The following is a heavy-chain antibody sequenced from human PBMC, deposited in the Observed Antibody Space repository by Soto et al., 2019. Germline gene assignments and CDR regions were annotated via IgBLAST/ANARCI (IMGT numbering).Heavy chain of an antibody. D-gene: IGHD2-15*01. CDR1: GFMLSDCH. CDR3: VRSFCSGDHSYAYYLDS. V-gene: IGHV3-72*01. J-gene: IGHJ4*02. CDR2: TLNKVSGYTT. Sequence: EVQLVESGGGLVQPGGSLRLPCAASGFMLSDCHLDWVRQAPGKGLEWVGRTLNKVSGYTTEYAASVKGRFTISRDDSKKSVYLQMNSLQTEDTAVYYCVRSFCSGDHSYAYYLDSWGQGTLVSVSS.